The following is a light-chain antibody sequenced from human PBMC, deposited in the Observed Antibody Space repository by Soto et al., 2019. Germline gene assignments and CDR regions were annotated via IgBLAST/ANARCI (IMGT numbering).Light chain of an antibody. Sequence: EIVLTQSPGTLSLSPGERATLSCRASQSVSSSYLAWYQQKPGQAPRLLIYGASSRATGIPDRFSGSGSGKHFTLTISRLEPEDFAMYYFQKYDRSSPMYTFGQGTKLEIK. CDR2: GAS. CDR3: QKYDRSSPMYT. CDR1: QSVSSSY. J-gene: IGKJ2*01. V-gene: IGKV3-20*01.